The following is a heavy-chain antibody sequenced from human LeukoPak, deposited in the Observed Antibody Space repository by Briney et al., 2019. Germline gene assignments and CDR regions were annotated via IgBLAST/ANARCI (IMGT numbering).Heavy chain of an antibody. D-gene: IGHD2-21*02. CDR3: ARGGRLRIDY. V-gene: IGHV4-39*01. CDR2: IYYSGST. J-gene: IGHJ4*02. CDR1: GGSISSSSYY. Sequence: SETLSLTCTVSGGSISSSSYYWGWIRQPPGKGLEWIGSIYYSGSTYYNPSLKSRVTISVDTSKNQFSLKLSSVTAADTAVYYCARGGRLRIDYWGQGTLVTVSS.